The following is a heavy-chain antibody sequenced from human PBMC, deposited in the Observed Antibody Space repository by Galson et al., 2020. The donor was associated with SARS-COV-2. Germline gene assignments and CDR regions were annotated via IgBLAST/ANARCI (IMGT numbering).Heavy chain of an antibody. CDR2: ISWHSGSI. Sequence: SLKISCAASEFTFDDYAMHWVRQAPEKGLEWVSGISWHSGSIDYADSVKGRFTISIDNAKNSLYLQMNRLRAEDTALYYCAKAPYCSSTSCSPRYNWFDPWGQGTLVTVSS. V-gene: IGHV3-9*01. CDR1: EFTFDDYA. D-gene: IGHD2-2*01. CDR3: AKAPYCSSTSCSPRYNWFDP. J-gene: IGHJ5*02.